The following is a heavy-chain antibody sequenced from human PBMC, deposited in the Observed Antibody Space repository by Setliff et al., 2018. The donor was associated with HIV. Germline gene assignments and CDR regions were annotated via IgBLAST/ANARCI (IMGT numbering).Heavy chain of an antibody. CDR1: GYNFGVYW. CDR2: INSDGSGT. Sequence: GGSLRLSCAASGYNFGVYWMHWVRQVPGKGLVWVSHINSDGSGTKYADSVKGRVTMSSDNAKNTLYLQMNSLRAEDTALYFCARDRGRPDSFDIWGQGTMVTVSS. V-gene: IGHV3-74*01. J-gene: IGHJ3*02. D-gene: IGHD1-26*01. CDR3: ARDRGRPDSFDI.